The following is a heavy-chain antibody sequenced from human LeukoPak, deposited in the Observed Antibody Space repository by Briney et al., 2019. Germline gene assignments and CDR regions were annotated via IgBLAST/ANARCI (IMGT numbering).Heavy chain of an antibody. J-gene: IGHJ6*03. CDR2: IGYDGRNK. Sequence: PGGSLRLSCAASGFTFSSYGIHWVRQAPGKGLEWVTFIGYDGRNKYYADSVKGRFTISRDNAKNLLYLQMNSLRAEDTAVYLCARVLGKNYYYSMDVWGEGTTVTVSS. CDR1: GFTFSSYG. CDR3: ARVLGKNYYYSMDV. V-gene: IGHV3-30*02.